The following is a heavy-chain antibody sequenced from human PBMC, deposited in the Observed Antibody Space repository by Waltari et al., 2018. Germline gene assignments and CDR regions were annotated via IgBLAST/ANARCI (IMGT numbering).Heavy chain of an antibody. CDR3: ARYCSSTSCLYYFDY. Sequence: QVQLQESGPGLVKPSETLSLTCPVSGYSISSGYYWGWIRQPPGKGLGWIGSIYHSGSTYYNPSLKSRVTISVDTSKNQFSLKLSSVTAADTAVYYCARYCSSTSCLYYFDYWGQGTLVTVSS. J-gene: IGHJ4*02. D-gene: IGHD2-2*01. V-gene: IGHV4-38-2*01. CDR2: IYHSGST. CDR1: GYSISSGYY.